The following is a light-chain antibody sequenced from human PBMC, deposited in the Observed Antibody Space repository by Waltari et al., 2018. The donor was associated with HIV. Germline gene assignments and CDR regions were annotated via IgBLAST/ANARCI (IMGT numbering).Light chain of an antibody. V-gene: IGLV2-8*01. CDR1: SSDIGLYNY. Sequence: QSALTQPPSVSGSPGQSVTISCTGTSSDIGLYNYVSWYQQCPGKAPKLVIFDVTKRPSGVPDRVSGSKSGNAASLTVSGLQPEDEGDYYCSSYAAMNNFYVLFGGGTKLTVL. CDR2: DVT. CDR3: SSYAAMNNFYVL. J-gene: IGLJ2*01.